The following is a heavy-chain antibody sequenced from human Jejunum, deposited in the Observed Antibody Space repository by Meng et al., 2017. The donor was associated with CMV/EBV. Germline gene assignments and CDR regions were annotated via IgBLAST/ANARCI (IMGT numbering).Heavy chain of an antibody. D-gene: IGHD6-19*01. J-gene: IGHJ4*02. V-gene: IGHV3-21*01. CDR2: ISSSSNYI. CDR1: FTTYT. Sequence: FTTYTMNWVRQAPGRGLEWVSSISSSSNYIYYADSVKGRFTISRDNTRNSLYLQMDGLRAEDTALYYCARADSKCVGTGCHSEYWGQGTLVTVSS. CDR3: ARADSKCVGTGCHSEY.